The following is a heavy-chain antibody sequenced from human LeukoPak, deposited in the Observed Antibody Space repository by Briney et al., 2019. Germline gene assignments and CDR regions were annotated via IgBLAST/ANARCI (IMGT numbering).Heavy chain of an antibody. J-gene: IGHJ6*02. CDR3: ASDYYGSGTMASGMDV. CDR1: GGTFSSYA. V-gene: IGHV1-69*04. Sequence: SVKVSCKASGGTFSSYAISWVRQAPGQGLEWMGRIIPILGIANYAQKFQGRVTITADKSTSTAYMELSSLRSEDTAVYYCASDYYGSGTMASGMDVWGQGTTVTVSS. D-gene: IGHD3-10*01. CDR2: IIPILGIA.